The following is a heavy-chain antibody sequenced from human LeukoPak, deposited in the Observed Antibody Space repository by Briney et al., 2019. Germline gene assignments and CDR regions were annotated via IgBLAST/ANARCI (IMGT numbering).Heavy chain of an antibody. CDR2: ISSSSSTI. CDR3: ARYFRSDSSGYYYVPFDY. CDR1: GFTFSSYS. V-gene: IGHV3-48*02. J-gene: IGHJ4*02. D-gene: IGHD3-22*01. Sequence: PGGSLRLSCAASGFTFSSYSMNWVRQAPGKGLEWVSYISSSSSTIYYAVSVKGRFTISRDNAKNSLYLQMNSLRDEDTAVYYCARYFRSDSSGYYYVPFDYWGQGTLVTVSS.